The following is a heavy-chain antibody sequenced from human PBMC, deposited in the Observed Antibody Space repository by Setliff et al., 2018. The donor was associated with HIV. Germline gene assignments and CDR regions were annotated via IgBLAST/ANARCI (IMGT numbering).Heavy chain of an antibody. CDR2: IKQDGSDK. V-gene: IGHV3-7*01. D-gene: IGHD3-10*01. J-gene: IGHJ3*01. CDR3: AREVLRGGDDAFGL. CDR1: GFTFSNYW. Sequence: GGSLRLSCGASGFTFSNYWMNWVRRAPGKGLEWVANIKQDGSDKYYADSVKGRFTISRDNAKNTLFLQMSSLTVEDTAVYYCAREVLRGGDDAFGLWGRGTVVTVSS.